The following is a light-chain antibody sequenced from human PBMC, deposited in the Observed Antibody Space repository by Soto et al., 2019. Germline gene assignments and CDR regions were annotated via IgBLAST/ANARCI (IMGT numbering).Light chain of an antibody. V-gene: IGKV1-39*01. CDR3: QQSYSAPFT. CDR2: AAS. CDR1: QSINSY. J-gene: IGKJ3*01. Sequence: DIQMTQSPSSLSASVGDRVTITCRASQSINSYLSWYQQKVGKAPRLLIYAASNLQSGVPSKFSGSGSGTDFTLTISSLQPEDFATYYCQQSYSAPFTFGPGTKVHI.